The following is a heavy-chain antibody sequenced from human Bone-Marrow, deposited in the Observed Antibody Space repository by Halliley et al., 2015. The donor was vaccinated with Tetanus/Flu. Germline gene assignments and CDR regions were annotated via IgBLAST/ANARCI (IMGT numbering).Heavy chain of an antibody. CDR1: GFTFSSYG. D-gene: IGHD3-3*02. CDR3: AREISGASARPGYGMDV. V-gene: IGHV3-33*01. J-gene: IGHJ6*02. CDR2: IWFDGSRK. Sequence: SGFTFSSYGMHWVRQAPGKGLEWVAVIWFDGSRKYHADSVKGRVTISRDDSKNTLYLEMNSLRAEDTAVYFCAREISGASARPGYGMDVRGQGTTVAVSS.